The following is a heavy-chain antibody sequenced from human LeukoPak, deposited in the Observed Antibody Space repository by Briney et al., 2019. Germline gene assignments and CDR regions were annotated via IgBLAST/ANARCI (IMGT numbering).Heavy chain of an antibody. CDR3: ARTSLYYDSSGYRGVLDY. V-gene: IGHV1-69*05. CDR2: IIPIFGTA. Sequence: SVKVSCKASGGTFSSYAISWVRQAPGQGLEWLGRIIPIFGTANYAQKFQGRVTITTDESTSTAYMELSSLRSEDTAVYYCARTSLYYDSSGYRGVLDYWGQGTLVTVSS. CDR1: GGTFSSYA. D-gene: IGHD3-22*01. J-gene: IGHJ4*02.